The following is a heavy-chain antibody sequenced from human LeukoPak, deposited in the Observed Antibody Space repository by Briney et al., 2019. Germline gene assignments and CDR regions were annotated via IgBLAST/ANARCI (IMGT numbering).Heavy chain of an antibody. CDR2: IKQDGREK. CDR1: GXTFSSYW. CDR3: VRDTFSPDAFDI. J-gene: IGHJ3*02. D-gene: IGHD3-16*01. V-gene: IGHV3-7*01. Sequence: PRGSLRLSCAASGXTFSSYWVSWVRQAPGKGQEWVANIKQDGREKYYVDSVKGRFTISRDNAKNSLYLQMNSLRAEDTAVYYCVRDTFSPDAFDIWGQGTMVTVSS.